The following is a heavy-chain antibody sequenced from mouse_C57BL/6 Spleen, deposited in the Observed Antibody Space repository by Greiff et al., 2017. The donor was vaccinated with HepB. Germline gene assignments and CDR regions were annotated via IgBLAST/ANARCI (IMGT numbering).Heavy chain of an antibody. J-gene: IGHJ4*01. Sequence: QVQLQQPGAELVKPGASVKLSCTASGYTFTSYWMHWVKQRPGQGLEWIGMIHPNSGSTNYNEKFKSKATLTVDKSSSTADMQLSSLTSDDSAGYYSARGELLLGYAMDYWGQGTSVTVSS. D-gene: IGHD1-1*01. CDR1: GYTFTSYW. CDR3: ARGELLLGYAMDY. V-gene: IGHV1-64*01. CDR2: IHPNSGST.